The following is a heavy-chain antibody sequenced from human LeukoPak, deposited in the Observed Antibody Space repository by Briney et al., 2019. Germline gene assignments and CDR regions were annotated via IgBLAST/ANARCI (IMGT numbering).Heavy chain of an antibody. V-gene: IGHV3-66*04. Sequence: PGGSLRLSCAASGFIVSQNYMSWVRQAPGKGLEWVSVIFRGDDTNYVDSVKGRFTIFRDNSKNTLYLQMNSLTAEDTAVYYCARHVWFGEHNGHEKWFDPWGQGTLVIVSS. J-gene: IGHJ5*02. D-gene: IGHD3-10*01. CDR3: ARHVWFGEHNGHEKWFDP. CDR1: GFIVSQNY. CDR2: IFRGDDT.